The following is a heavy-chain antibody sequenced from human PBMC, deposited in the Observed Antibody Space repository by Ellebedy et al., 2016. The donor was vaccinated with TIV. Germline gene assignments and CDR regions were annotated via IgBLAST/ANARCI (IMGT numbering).Heavy chain of an antibody. CDR1: GFTFSSYG. V-gene: IGHV3-30*18. J-gene: IGHJ4*02. D-gene: IGHD3-10*01. Sequence: AGSLRLSXAASGFTFSSYGMHWVRQAPGKGLEWLSVIYHDTGLQYSANSVRGRFSISRDNVNNKVFLQMQGLREEDTAVYYCVKDKDWFGEGRYFDDWGQGTLVTVSS. CDR3: VKDKDWFGEGRYFDD. CDR2: IYHDTGLQ.